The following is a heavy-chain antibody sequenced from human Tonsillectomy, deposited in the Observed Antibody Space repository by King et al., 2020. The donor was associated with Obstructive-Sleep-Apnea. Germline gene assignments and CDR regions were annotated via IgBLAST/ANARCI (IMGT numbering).Heavy chain of an antibody. Sequence: ITLKESGPTLVKPTQTLTLTCTFSGFSLTTSGVGVGWIRQPPGKALEWLALIYWDDDKRYSPSLKSRLTITKDTSKNQVVLSMTNMDPVDTATYYCAHNKGPVGELFGGFDYWGQGTLVTVSS. D-gene: IGHD3-10*01. CDR1: GFSLTTSGVG. CDR2: IYWDDDK. CDR3: AHNKGPVGELFGGFDY. J-gene: IGHJ4*02. V-gene: IGHV2-5*02.